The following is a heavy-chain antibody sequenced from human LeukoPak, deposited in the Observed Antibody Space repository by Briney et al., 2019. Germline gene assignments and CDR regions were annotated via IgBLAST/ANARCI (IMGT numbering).Heavy chain of an antibody. J-gene: IGHJ4*02. V-gene: IGHV1-69*05. CDR2: IIPIFGTA. CDR1: GGTSSSYA. Sequence: SVKVSCKASGGTSSSYAISWVRQAPGQGLEWMGGIIPIFGTANYAQKFQGRVTITTDESTSTAYMELSSLRSEDTAVYYCARAGPPITYGDYNLNYWGQGTLVTVSS. CDR3: ARAGPPITYGDYNLNY. D-gene: IGHD4-17*01.